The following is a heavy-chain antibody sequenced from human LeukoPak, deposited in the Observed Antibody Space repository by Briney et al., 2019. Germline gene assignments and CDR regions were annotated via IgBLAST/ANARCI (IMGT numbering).Heavy chain of an antibody. V-gene: IGHV1-2*02. CDR2: INPNSGGT. J-gene: IGHJ4*02. CDR1: GYTFTSYG. Sequence: GASVKVSCKASGYTFTSYGISWVRQAPGQGLEWMGWINPNSGGTNYAQKFQGRVTMTRDTSISTAYMELSRLRSDDTAVYYCARVWIAIPYYFDYWGQGTLVTVSS. D-gene: IGHD2-2*03. CDR3: ARVWIAIPYYFDY.